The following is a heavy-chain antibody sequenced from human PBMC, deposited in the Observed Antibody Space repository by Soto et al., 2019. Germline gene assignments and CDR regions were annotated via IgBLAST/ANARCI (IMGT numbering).Heavy chain of an antibody. J-gene: IGHJ6*02. Sequence: PGGSLRLSCSASGFTFSNYTMNWVRQAPGKGLDWVSSISRSSTNIFYADSVKGRFTVSRENAKNVVYLQINSLSAEDTGIYYCARDLKLVASNSYIYYGMDVWGQGTTVPV. D-gene: IGHD1-1*01. V-gene: IGHV3-21*01. CDR1: GFTFSNYT. CDR3: ARDLKLVASNSYIYYGMDV. CDR2: ISRSSTNI.